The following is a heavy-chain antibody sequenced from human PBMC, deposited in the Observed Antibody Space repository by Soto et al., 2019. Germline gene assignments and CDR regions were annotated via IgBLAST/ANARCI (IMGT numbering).Heavy chain of an antibody. J-gene: IGHJ1*01. Sequence: GGSLRLSCAASGFTFSNYAMNWVRQAPGKGLEWVSTISVSADSTYYADSVKGRFTVSRDNSKKTLYLEMNNLRAEDTALYRCTRYTYSFWSRPSFFSVWGQGTLVPVSS. V-gene: IGHV3-23*01. CDR1: GFTFSNYA. D-gene: IGHD3-3*01. CDR3: TRYTYSFWSRPSFFSV. CDR2: ISVSADST.